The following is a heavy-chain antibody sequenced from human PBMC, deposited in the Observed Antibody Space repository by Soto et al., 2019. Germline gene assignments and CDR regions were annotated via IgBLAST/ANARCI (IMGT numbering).Heavy chain of an antibody. CDR2: IYYSGST. CDR3: ASSPRIAVAGAFDY. J-gene: IGHJ4*02. Sequence: PSETLSLTCTVSGGSISSGDYYWSWIRQPPGKGLEWIGYIYYSGSTYYNPSLKSRVTISVDTSKNQFSLKLSSVTAADTAVYYCASSPRIAVAGAFDYWGQGTLVTVSS. V-gene: IGHV4-30-4*01. CDR1: GGSISSGDYY. D-gene: IGHD6-19*01.